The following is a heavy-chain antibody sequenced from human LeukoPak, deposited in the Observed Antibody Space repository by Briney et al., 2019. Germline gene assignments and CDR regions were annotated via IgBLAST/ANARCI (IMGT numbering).Heavy chain of an antibody. CDR3: ARDGYSSGWYPWFDP. V-gene: IGHV4-39*07. CDR2: IYYSGST. J-gene: IGHJ5*02. D-gene: IGHD6-19*01. Sequence: SETLSLTCTVSGGSISSSSYYWGWIRQPPGKGLEWIGSIYYSGSTYYNPSLKSRVTISVDTSKNQFSLKLSSVTAADTAVYYCARDGYSSGWYPWFDPGGQGTLVTAS. CDR1: GGSISSSSYY.